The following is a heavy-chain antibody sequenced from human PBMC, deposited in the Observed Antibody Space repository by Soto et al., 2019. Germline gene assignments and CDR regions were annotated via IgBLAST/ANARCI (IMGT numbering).Heavy chain of an antibody. J-gene: IGHJ5*02. CDR3: ARGEWAPRFGP. V-gene: IGHV4-34*01. CDR1: GGSFSGYY. Sequence: PSETLSLTCAVYGGSFSGYYWSWIRQPPEKGLEWIGEINHRGSTNYNPSLESRVTISVDTSKNQFSLKLSSVTAADTAVYYCARGEWAPRFGPWGQGTLVPVSS. CDR2: INHRGST. D-gene: IGHD2-8*01.